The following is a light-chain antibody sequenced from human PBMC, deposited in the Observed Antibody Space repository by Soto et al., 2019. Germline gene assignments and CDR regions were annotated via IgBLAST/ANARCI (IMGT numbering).Light chain of an antibody. CDR1: QSVRANY. CDR2: DAS. J-gene: IGKJ2*01. V-gene: IGKV3-20*01. CDR3: LQYGTPPYT. Sequence: DIVLMQSPGTLSLSPGEGATLSCRASQSVRANYVAWYQQKPGQAPRVLIYDASSGATGIPDRFSGSGSGTDFTLAISRLEPEDFAVYYCLQYGTPPYTFGQGTKVEIK.